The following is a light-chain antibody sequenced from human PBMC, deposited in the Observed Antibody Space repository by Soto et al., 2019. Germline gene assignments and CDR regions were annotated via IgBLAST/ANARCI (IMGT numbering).Light chain of an antibody. V-gene: IGKV3-20*01. CDR1: QSVSSSY. Sequence: EIVVTQSPDTLSLSPGERATLSCRASQSVSSSYFAWYQQKPGQAPRLLIYGASSRATGIPDRFSGSGSGTYFTLTISSLESEDFAVYYCQQYGSFPLTFGGGTKVEIK. J-gene: IGKJ4*01. CDR2: GAS. CDR3: QQYGSFPLT.